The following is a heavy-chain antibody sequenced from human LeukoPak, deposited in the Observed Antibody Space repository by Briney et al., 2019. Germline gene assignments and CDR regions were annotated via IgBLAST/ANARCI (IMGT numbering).Heavy chain of an antibody. CDR3: ASDDEPRGYSGHGIR. V-gene: IGHV3-74*01. J-gene: IGHJ4*02. CDR1: GFTFSSYW. CDR2: INSDGSST. Sequence: PGGSLRLSCAASGFTFSSYWMHWVRQAPGKGLVWVSRINSDGSSTSYADSVKGRFTISRDNAKNTLYLQMNSLRAEDTAVYYCASDDEPRGYSGHGIRWGQGTLGTVSS. D-gene: IGHD5-12*01.